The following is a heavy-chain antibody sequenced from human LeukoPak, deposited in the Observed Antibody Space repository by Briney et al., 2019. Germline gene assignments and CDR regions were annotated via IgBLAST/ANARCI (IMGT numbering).Heavy chain of an antibody. CDR1: GYKFTNYW. CDR2: IYPDDSET. J-gene: IGHJ4*02. Sequence: GESLKISCKGSGYKFTNYWIGWVRQMPGKGLEWMGIIYPDDSETTYSPSFQGQVTISADKSTTTAYLQWRSLKASDTAIYYCARRASQYLDFWGQGTLVTVSS. CDR3: ARRASQYLDF. V-gene: IGHV5-51*01.